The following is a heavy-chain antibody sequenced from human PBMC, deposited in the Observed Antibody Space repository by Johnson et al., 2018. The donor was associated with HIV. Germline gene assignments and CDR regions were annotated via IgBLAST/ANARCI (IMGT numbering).Heavy chain of an antibody. CDR1: GFTFSDYA. CDR3: ARPFEPYTSSSQVPFDI. V-gene: IGHV3-30-3*01. D-gene: IGHD6-6*01. J-gene: IGHJ3*02. CDR2: ISDDGNNK. Sequence: QVQLVESGGGVVQPGRSLTLSCVGSGFTFSDYAIHWVRQAPGKGLEWVAVISDDGNNKNYADSVKGQFTISRENSKNTLYLQMSSLRAEDTAVYYCARPFEPYTSSSQVPFDIWGQGTMVTVSS.